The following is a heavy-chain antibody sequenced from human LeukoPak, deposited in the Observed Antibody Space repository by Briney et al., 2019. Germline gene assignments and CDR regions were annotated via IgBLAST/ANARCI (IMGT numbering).Heavy chain of an antibody. Sequence: SETLFLTCTVSGGSISSGGYYWSWIRQHPGKGLEWIGYIYYSGSTYYNPSLKSRVTISVDTSKNQFSLKLSSVTAADTAVYYCARVAMGYYGSGSYRWFDPWGQGTLVTVSS. CDR2: IYYSGST. CDR1: GGSISSGGYY. J-gene: IGHJ5*02. CDR3: ARVAMGYYGSGSYRWFDP. D-gene: IGHD3-10*01. V-gene: IGHV4-31*03.